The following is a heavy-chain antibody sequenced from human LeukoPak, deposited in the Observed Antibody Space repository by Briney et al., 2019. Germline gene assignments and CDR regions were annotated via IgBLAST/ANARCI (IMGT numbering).Heavy chain of an antibody. V-gene: IGHV4-38-2*02. Sequence: SETLSLTCTVSGYSISSGYYWGWIRQPPGKGLEWIGSIYHSGSTYYNPSLKSRVTISVDTSKNQFSLKLSSVTAADTAVYYCARVIVVVPAAMGLGWFDPWGQGTLVTVSS. CDR1: GYSISSGYY. J-gene: IGHJ5*02. D-gene: IGHD2-2*01. CDR2: IYHSGST. CDR3: ARVIVVVPAAMGLGWFDP.